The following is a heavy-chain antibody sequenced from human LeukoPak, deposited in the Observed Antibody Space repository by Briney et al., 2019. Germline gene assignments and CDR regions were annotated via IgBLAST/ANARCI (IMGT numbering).Heavy chain of an antibody. J-gene: IGHJ2*01. D-gene: IGHD2-21*02. V-gene: IGHV3-43*01. CDR3: AKDGCGGNCYASSDWYFDL. CDR2: ISWDGGTT. CDR1: GFTFDDYN. Sequence: PGGSLRLSCAASGFTFDDYNMHWVRQTPEKGLEWVSLISWDGGTTYYGDSMKGRLTVSRDNSKKSLYLQMNSLRTEDTALYYCAKDGCGGNCYASSDWYFDLWGRGTLVTVSS.